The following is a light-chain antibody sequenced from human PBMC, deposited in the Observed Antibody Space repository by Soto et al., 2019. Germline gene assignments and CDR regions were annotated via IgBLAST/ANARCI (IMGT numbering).Light chain of an antibody. V-gene: IGKV1-9*01. Sequence: DIQLTQSPSVLSASVGDRVTITYRASHGISSYLAWYQQKPGKAPKLLIYAASTLQSGVPSRFSGSGSGTEFTLTISSLQPEDFATYYCQQLNSYPLITFGQGTRLEIK. J-gene: IGKJ5*01. CDR1: HGISSY. CDR3: QQLNSYPLIT. CDR2: AAS.